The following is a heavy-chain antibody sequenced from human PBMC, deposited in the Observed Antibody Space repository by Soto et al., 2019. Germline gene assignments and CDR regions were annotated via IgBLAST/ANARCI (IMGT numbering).Heavy chain of an antibody. V-gene: IGHV3-33*06. CDR3: AKDPTGDYPLDY. J-gene: IGHJ4*02. CDR1: GFTFSSYG. D-gene: IGHD5-12*01. CDR2: IWYDGSHK. Sequence: QVQLVESGGGVVQPGRSLRLSCAASGFTFSSYGMHWVRQAPGKGLEWVAVIWYDGSHKYYADSVKGRFTISRYNSKNTLYLQMNSLRAEDTAVYYCAKDPTGDYPLDYAGQGTLVAVSS.